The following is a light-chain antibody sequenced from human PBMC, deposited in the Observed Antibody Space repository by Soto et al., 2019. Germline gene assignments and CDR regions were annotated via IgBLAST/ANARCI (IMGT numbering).Light chain of an antibody. V-gene: IGKV1-33*01. CDR3: QQYDSLPYT. CDR2: GAA. CDR1: QDISVY. J-gene: IGKJ2*01. Sequence: EIQMTQSPSSLSASLGDRVTITCQATQDISVYSNWYQQKPGKAPRPLIYGAAYLEVGVPARFSGSGAGKYFTLPISSLQPGDVATYYCQQYDSLPYTFGGGTRLEIQ.